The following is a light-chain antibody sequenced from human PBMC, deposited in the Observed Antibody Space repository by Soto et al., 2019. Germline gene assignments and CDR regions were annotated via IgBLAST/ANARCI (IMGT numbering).Light chain of an antibody. CDR2: GNS. V-gene: IGLV1-40*01. CDR1: SSNIGAGYD. Sequence: QSVLTQPPSVSGAPGQRVIISCTGSSSNIGAGYDVHWYQQLPGTAPKLLIYGNSNRPSGVPDRFSGSKSGTSASLAITGLQAEDEADYYCQSYDSSLYVFGTGTKLTVL. J-gene: IGLJ1*01. CDR3: QSYDSSLYV.